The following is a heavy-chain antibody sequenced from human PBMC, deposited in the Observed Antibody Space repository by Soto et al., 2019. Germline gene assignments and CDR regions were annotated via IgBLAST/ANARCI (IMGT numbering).Heavy chain of an antibody. CDR1: GYTFTSYG. D-gene: IGHD5-18*01. CDR2: ISAYNGNT. V-gene: IGHV1-18*01. J-gene: IGHJ3*02. CDR3: ATARPDTAMVDDAFDT. Sequence: ASVKVSCKASGYTFTSYGISWVRQAPGQGLEWMGWISAYNGNTNYAQKLQGRVTMPTDTSTRTAYMGLRCLRSDDTSVYYCATARPDTAMVDDAFDTWGQGTMVTVSS.